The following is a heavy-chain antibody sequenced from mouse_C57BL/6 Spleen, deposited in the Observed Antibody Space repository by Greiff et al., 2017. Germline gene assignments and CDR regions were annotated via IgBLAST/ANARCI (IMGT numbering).Heavy chain of an antibody. Sequence: VQLQQSGAELVRPGSSVKLSCKASGYTFTSYWMHWVKQRPIQGLEWIGNIDPSDSETHYNQKFKDKATLTVDKSSSTAYMQLSSLTSEDSAVYYCARSGDYDAWFAYWGQGTLVTVSA. CDR2: IDPSDSET. D-gene: IGHD2-4*01. CDR3: ARSGDYDAWFAY. CDR1: GYTFTSYW. J-gene: IGHJ3*01. V-gene: IGHV1-52*01.